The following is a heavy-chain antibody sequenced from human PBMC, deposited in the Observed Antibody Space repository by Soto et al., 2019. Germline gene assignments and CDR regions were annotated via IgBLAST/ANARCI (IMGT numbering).Heavy chain of an antibody. CDR1: GGSISRYY. CDR2: IYYSGST. J-gene: IGHJ5*02. Sequence: PSETLSLTCTVSGGSISRYYWSWIRQPPGKGLEWIGYIYYSGSTNYNPSFKSRVTISVDTSKNQFSLKLNSVTVADTAVYYCARHEPVTTDNWFGPWGQGTLVTVSS. V-gene: IGHV4-59*08. D-gene: IGHD4-17*01. CDR3: ARHEPVTTDNWFGP.